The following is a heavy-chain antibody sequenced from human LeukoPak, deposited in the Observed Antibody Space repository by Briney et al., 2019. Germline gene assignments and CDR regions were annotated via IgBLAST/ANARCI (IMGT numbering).Heavy chain of an antibody. CDR2: INEDGSEK. V-gene: IGHV3-7*01. D-gene: IGHD6-13*01. Sequence: GGSLRLSCAASGFTFSSNWMNWVRQAPGKGLEWAASINEDGSEKHYVGSVKGRFTISRDNAKNSVYLQMKSLRAEDTAVYYCARVPWTAAADWGQGTLVTVSS. CDR1: GFTFSSNW. J-gene: IGHJ4*02. CDR3: ARVPWTAAAD.